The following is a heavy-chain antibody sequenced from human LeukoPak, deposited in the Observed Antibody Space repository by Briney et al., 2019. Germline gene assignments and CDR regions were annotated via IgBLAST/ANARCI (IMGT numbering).Heavy chain of an antibody. Sequence: GGSLRLSCAASGFTFSSYEMNWVRQAPGKGLEWVSYIISSGGTIYYAYSVKGRCTISREKAKNSLYLQMNSMRAEDTDVYYCERDGNGYCSGGSCYTRPFEYWGEGTLVTVSS. J-gene: IGHJ4*02. CDR3: ERDGNGYCSGGSCYTRPFEY. V-gene: IGHV3-48*03. CDR1: GFTFSSYE. CDR2: IISSGGTI. D-gene: IGHD2-15*01.